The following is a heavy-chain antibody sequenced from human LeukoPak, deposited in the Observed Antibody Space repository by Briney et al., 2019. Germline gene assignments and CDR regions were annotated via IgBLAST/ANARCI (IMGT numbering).Heavy chain of an antibody. CDR3: ARYSSSSPFDY. J-gene: IGHJ4*02. V-gene: IGHV1-69*02. CDR2: IIPILGIA. Sequence: SVKVSCKASGYTFTGYYMHWVRQAPGQGLEWMGRIIPILGIANYAQKFQGRVTITADKSTSTAYMELSSLSSEDTAVYYCARYSSSSPFDYWGQGTLVTVSS. CDR1: GYTFTGYY. D-gene: IGHD6-6*01.